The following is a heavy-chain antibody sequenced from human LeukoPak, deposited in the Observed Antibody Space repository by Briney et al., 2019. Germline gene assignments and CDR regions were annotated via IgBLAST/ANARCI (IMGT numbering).Heavy chain of an antibody. CDR2: IYTSGST. J-gene: IGHJ3*02. D-gene: IGHD1/OR15-1a*01. V-gene: IGHV4-4*07. Sequence: PSETLSLTCTVSGGSISTYYWSWIRQPAGKGLEWIGRIYTSGSTNYNPSLKSRVTMAVDTSKDQFSLKLSSVTAADTAVYFCARGTVPNAFDIWGQGTMVTIS. CDR1: GGSISTYY. CDR3: ARGTVPNAFDI.